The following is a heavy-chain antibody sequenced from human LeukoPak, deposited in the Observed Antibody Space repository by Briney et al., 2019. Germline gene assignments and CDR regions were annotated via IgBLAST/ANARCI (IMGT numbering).Heavy chain of an antibody. CDR3: AKETRGSYSDY. V-gene: IGHV3-30*02. CDR1: GFTFSSSG. J-gene: IGHJ4*02. D-gene: IGHD5-12*01. CDR2: MSYDGSNR. Sequence: GGSLRLSCAASGFTFSSSGMHWVRQAPGKGLEWVAFMSYDGSNRYYADSVKGRFTISRDNYKNTLYLKMNSLRAEDTAVYYCAKETRGSYSDYWGQGTLVTVSS.